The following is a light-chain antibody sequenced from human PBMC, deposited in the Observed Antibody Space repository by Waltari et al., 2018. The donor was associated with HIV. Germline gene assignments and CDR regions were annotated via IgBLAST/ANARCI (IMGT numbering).Light chain of an antibody. CDR3: CSYMSGSTLV. V-gene: IGLV2-14*02. CDR1: SSNVGGCNL. Sequence: QSALTQPASVSGSPGQSVTISCTGTSSNVGGCNLVSWYHQQPDKAPTLLIFEANTRPSGIPFRFSASKSGNTASLTISGLQPEDEADYYCCSYMSGSTLVFGGGTKVIV. J-gene: IGLJ3*02. CDR2: EAN.